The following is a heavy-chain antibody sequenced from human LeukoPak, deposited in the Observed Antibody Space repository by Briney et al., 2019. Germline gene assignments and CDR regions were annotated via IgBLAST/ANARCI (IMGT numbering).Heavy chain of an antibody. CDR3: ARGIVGASGGYYYGMDV. CDR2: IYYSGST. D-gene: IGHD1-26*01. CDR1: GGSISRYY. Sequence: SETLSLTCTVSGGSISRYYWSWIRQPPGKELEWIGYIYYSGSTNYNPSLKSRVTISVDTSKNQFSLKLSSVTAAATAVYYCARGIVGASGGYYYGMDVWGQGTTVTVSS. J-gene: IGHJ6*02. V-gene: IGHV4-59*08.